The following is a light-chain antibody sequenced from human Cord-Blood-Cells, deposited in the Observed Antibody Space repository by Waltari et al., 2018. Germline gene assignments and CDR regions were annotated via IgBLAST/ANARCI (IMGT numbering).Light chain of an antibody. CDR3: QVWDSSRYHVV. Sequence: SYVLTQPPSVSVAPGKPARITCGENNIGRKRVHWYQQKPGQTPWLDIYYDSDRPSGIPERLSDSNAGHTATLTISRVEAGDEADYYFQVWDSSRYHVVFGGGTKLTVL. CDR2: YDS. CDR1: NIGRKR. V-gene: IGLV3-21*04. J-gene: IGLJ2*01.